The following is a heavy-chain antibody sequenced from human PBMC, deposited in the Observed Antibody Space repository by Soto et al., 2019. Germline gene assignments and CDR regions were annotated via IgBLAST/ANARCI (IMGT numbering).Heavy chain of an antibody. Sequence: QITLKESGPTLVKPTQTLTLTCTFSGFSLTTTGVGVGWIRQPPGKALEWLAIIYWDDDKRYSPSLKSRLTITXDXXKNQVVLTMPNMDPVDTATYFCAHRAVLCSGGTCYSHPFDFWGQGTLVTVSS. CDR2: IYWDDDK. CDR3: AHRAVLCSGGTCYSHPFDF. D-gene: IGHD2-15*01. J-gene: IGHJ4*02. V-gene: IGHV2-5*02. CDR1: GFSLTTTGVG.